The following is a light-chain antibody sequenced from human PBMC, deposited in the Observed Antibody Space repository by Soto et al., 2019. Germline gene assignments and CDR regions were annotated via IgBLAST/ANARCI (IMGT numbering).Light chain of an antibody. CDR1: SNGFGSYNL. V-gene: IGLV2-23*01. J-gene: IGLJ1*01. CDR3: CSYATTSYV. Sequence: QSALTQPASVSGSPGQSITISCTGISNGFGSYNLVSWYQQHPGKAPRLMIYEGTKRASGVSYRFSGSKSGNTASLTISGLQAEDEADYYCCSYATTSYVFGPGTKLTVL. CDR2: EGT.